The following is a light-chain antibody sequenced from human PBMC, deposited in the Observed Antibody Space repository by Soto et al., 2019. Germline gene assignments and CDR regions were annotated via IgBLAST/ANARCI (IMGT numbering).Light chain of an antibody. CDR1: SSNIGAGYD. Sequence: QSVLTQPPSVSGAPGQRVTISCTGSSSNIGAGYDVHWYQQLPGTAPKLLIYGNSNRPSGVPDRFSGSKSGTSASLAITGLQAEDEADYYCQSYDSSRREVFGTGTKLTVL. CDR2: GNS. CDR3: QSYDSSRREV. V-gene: IGLV1-40*01. J-gene: IGLJ1*01.